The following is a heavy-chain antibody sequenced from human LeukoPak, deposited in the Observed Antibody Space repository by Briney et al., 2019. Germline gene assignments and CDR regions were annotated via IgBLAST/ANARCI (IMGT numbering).Heavy chain of an antibody. V-gene: IGHV1-2*06. J-gene: IGHJ4*02. Sequence: ASVKVSCKASGYTFTGFYIHWVRQAPGQGLEWMGRINPNSGDTNYAQKFLARVTMTRDTSISTAFMELTRLRSEDTAVYYCARLGTYSSSWYGSFDYWGQGTLVTVSS. D-gene: IGHD6-13*01. CDR2: INPNSGDT. CDR3: ARLGTYSSSWYGSFDY. CDR1: GYTFTGFY.